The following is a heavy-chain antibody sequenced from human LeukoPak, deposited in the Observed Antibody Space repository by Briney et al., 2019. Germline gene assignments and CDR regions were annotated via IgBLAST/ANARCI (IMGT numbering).Heavy chain of an antibody. CDR2: INHSGST. CDR3: ARGSLSQVTHGGYFDY. D-gene: IGHD2-21*02. J-gene: IGHJ4*02. CDR1: GGSFSGYY. Sequence: SETLSLTCAVYGGSFSGYYWSWIRQPPGKGLEWIGEINHSGSTNYNPPLKSRVTISVDTSKNQFSLKLSSVTAADTAVYYCARGSLSQVTHGGYFDYWGQGTLVTVSS. V-gene: IGHV4-34*01.